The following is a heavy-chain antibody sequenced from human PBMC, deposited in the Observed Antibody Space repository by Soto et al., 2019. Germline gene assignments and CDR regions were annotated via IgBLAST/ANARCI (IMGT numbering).Heavy chain of an antibody. CDR1: GYTFTSYD. CDR2: MNPNTGNT. Sequence: ASVKVSCKASGYTFTSYDINWVRQATGQGLEWMGWMNPNTGNTDFAQKFQGRVTMTRNTCRSTADMELSSLRSEDTAVYYCARSGPDRDCSTTSCRVFDYWGQGTLVTVSS. J-gene: IGHJ4*02. V-gene: IGHV1-8*01. D-gene: IGHD2-2*01. CDR3: ARSGPDRDCSTTSCRVFDY.